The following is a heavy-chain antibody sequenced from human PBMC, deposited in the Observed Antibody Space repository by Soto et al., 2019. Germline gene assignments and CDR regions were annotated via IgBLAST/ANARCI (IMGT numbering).Heavy chain of an antibody. CDR3: ARLRKQTHYNWHHRAHFDY. V-gene: IGHV3-7*01. D-gene: IGHD1-20*01. Sequence: GGSLRLSCAASGFTFSSCWMSWVRQAPGKGLEWVANIKQDGSEKYYVDSVKGRFTISRDNAKNSLYLQMNSLRAEDTAVYYCARLRKQTHYNWHHRAHFDYWGRGTLVTVSS. CDR1: GFTFSSCW. CDR2: IKQDGSEK. J-gene: IGHJ4*02.